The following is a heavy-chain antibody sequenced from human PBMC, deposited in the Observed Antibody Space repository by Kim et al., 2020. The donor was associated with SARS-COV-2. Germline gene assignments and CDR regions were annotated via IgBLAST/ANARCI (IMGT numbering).Heavy chain of an antibody. CDR1: GFTFSSYG. V-gene: IGHV3-30*18. D-gene: IGHD3-22*01. CDR3: AKGGLHYDSSGDYYYYSVMDV. J-gene: IGHJ6*02. CDR2: ISYDGSNK. Sequence: GGSLRLSCAASGFTFSSYGMHWVRQAPGKGLEWVAVISYDGSNKYYADSVKRRFTISRDNSKNKNTLYLQMNSLRAEDTAVYYCAKGGLHYDSSGDYYYYSVMDVWGQGTTVTVSS.